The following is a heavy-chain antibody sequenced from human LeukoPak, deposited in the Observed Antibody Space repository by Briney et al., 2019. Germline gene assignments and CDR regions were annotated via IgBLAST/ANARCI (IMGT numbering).Heavy chain of an antibody. CDR2: INHSGST. CDR1: GGSFSGYY. J-gene: IGHJ5*02. Sequence: SETLSLTCAVYGGSFSGYYWSWIRQPPGKGLEWIGEINHSGSTNYNPSLKSRVTISVDTSKNQFSLKLRSVTAADPAVYYCATRPDPSYTVTTNWFDPWGQGTLVTVSS. CDR3: ATRPDPSYTVTTNWFDP. D-gene: IGHD4-17*01. V-gene: IGHV4-34*01.